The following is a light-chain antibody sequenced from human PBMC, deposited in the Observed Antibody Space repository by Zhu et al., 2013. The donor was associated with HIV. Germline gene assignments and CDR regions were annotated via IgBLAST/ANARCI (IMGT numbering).Light chain of an antibody. Sequence: EIVLTQTPATLSLSPGDRATLSCRASQSVSSSYLAWYQQKPGQAPRLLMYDASTRATGIPARFSGAGSGTDFTLTISSLEPEDVAVYFCQHRSEGPPYTFGPGTKLEIK. V-gene: IGKV3D-20*02. J-gene: IGKJ2*01. CDR3: QHRSEGPPYT. CDR1: QSVSSSY. CDR2: DAS.